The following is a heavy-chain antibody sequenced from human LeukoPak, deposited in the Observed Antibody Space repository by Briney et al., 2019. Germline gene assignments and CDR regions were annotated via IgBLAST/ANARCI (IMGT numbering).Heavy chain of an antibody. V-gene: IGHV3-21*01. CDR1: GFTFSSYS. CDR3: ARGASSGYHIDY. D-gene: IGHD3-22*01. J-gene: IGHJ4*02. CDR2: ISSSSSYI. Sequence: PGGSLRLSCAASGFTFSSYSMNWVRQAPGKGLEWVSSISSSSSYIYYADSVKGRFTISRDNAKNSLYLQMNSLRAEDTAVYYCARGASSGYHIDYWGRGTLVTVSS.